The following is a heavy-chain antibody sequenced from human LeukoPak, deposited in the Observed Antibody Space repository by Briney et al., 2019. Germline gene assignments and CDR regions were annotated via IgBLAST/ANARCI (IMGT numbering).Heavy chain of an antibody. CDR2: IFPSGGEI. J-gene: IGHJ3*02. D-gene: IGHD3-22*01. V-gene: IGHV3-23*01. CDR1: GFTFSTFA. Sequence: PGGSLRLSCEASGFTFSTFAMIWVRQPPGKGLEWVSSIFPSGGEIHYADSVRGRFTISRDNSKSTLSLQMNSLRAEDTAVYYCASGDDSSGYRYDAFDIWGQGTMVTVSS. CDR3: ASGDDSSGYRYDAFDI.